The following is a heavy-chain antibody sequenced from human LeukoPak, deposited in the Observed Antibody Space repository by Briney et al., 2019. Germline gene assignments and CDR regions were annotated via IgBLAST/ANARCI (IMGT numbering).Heavy chain of an antibody. Sequence: PSETLPLTCTVSGGSISSSSYYWGWIRQPPGKGLEWIGSIYYSGSTYYNPSLKSRVTISVDTSKNQFSLKLSSVTAADTAVYYCARRAMVRGGTYFDYWGQGTLVTVSS. J-gene: IGHJ4*02. D-gene: IGHD3-10*01. CDR1: GGSISSSSYY. CDR2: IYYSGST. CDR3: ARRAMVRGGTYFDY. V-gene: IGHV4-39*01.